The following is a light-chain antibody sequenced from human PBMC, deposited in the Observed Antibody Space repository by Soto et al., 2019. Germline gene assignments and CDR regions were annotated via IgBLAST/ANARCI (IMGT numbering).Light chain of an antibody. V-gene: IGKV2-28*01. CDR1: QILLFNNGYNY. CDR3: MQPLQSWT. CDR2: LGS. J-gene: IGKJ1*01. Sequence: IVMTQSPLSLAVTAGEPSSISCRSSQILLFNNGYNYSDWYLQKPGQSPQLLMYLGSNRAPGVPDRFSGSGSGTDFTLKISRVEAEDVGVYYCMQPLQSWTFGQGTKVDIK.